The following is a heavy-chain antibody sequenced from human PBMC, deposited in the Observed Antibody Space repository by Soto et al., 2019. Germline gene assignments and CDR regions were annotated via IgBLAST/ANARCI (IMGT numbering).Heavy chain of an antibody. CDR2: IIPIFGTA. CDR1: GGTFSSYA. CDR3: ADGAAAAGRGGDYYYYYGMDV. V-gene: IGHV1-69*13. J-gene: IGHJ6*02. Sequence: SVKVSCKASGGTFSSYAISWVRQAPGQGLEWMGGIIPIFGTANYAQKFQGRVTITADESTSTAYMELSSLRSEDTAVYYCADGAAAAGRGGDYYYYYGMDVWGQGTTVTVSS. D-gene: IGHD6-13*01.